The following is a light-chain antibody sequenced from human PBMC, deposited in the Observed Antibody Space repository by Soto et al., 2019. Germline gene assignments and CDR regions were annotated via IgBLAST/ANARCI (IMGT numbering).Light chain of an antibody. Sequence: DIQVTQSPSSLSASVGDRVTITCRSSQTMTNYLNWYQQKPGKAPKLLMYAASSLQSGVPSRFSGSGSGTDFNLTITSLQPDDFATYYCQQSSTTPHTFGGGTQVEIK. V-gene: IGKV1-39*01. J-gene: IGKJ4*01. CDR1: QTMTNY. CDR2: AAS. CDR3: QQSSTTPHT.